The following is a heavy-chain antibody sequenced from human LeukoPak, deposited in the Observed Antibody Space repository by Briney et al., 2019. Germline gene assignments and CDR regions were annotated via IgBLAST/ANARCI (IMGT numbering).Heavy chain of an antibody. J-gene: IGHJ4*02. CDR3: ARTPSETYGSGSIYYFDY. D-gene: IGHD3-10*01. Sequence: SQTLSLTCTVSGGSISSGDYYWSWIRQPPGKGLEWIGYIYHSGSTYYNPSLKSRVTISVDRSKNQFSLKLSSVTAADTAVYYCARTPSETYGSGSIYYFDYWGQGTLVTVSS. CDR1: GGSISSGDYY. CDR2: IYHSGST. V-gene: IGHV4-30-4*08.